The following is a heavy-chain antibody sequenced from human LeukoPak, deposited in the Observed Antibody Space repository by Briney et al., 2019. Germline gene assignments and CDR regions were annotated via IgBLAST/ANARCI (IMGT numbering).Heavy chain of an antibody. V-gene: IGHV1-2*02. CDR3: ARDLSYYGSGSYYFGR. CDR1: GYTFTDYY. CDR2: INPNSGGT. D-gene: IGHD3-10*01. Sequence: ASVTVSCKASGYTFTDYYMHWVRQAPGQGLEWMGWINPNSGGTNYAQKFQGRVAMTRDTSISTAYMDLSGLRSDDTAVYYCARDLSYYGSGSYYFGRWGQGTLVTVSS. J-gene: IGHJ4*02.